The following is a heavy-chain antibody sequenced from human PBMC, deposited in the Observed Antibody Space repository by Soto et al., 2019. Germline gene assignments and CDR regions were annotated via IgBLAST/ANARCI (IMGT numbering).Heavy chain of an antibody. D-gene: IGHD3-10*01. CDR2: MNHNSGNT. V-gene: IGHV1-8*01. CDR3: TRGRFYASGSYSAFDI. CDR1: GYTFTSND. Sequence: GASVKVSCKASGYTFTSNDINWARQSTGKGLEWMGWMNHNSGNTGYAQKLQGRVTMTRDTSISTAYMELSSLRSEDTAVYFCTRGRFYASGSYSAFDIWGQGTMVTVSS. J-gene: IGHJ3*02.